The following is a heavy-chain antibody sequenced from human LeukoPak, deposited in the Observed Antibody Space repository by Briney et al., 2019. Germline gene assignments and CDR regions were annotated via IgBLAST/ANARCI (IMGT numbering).Heavy chain of an antibody. Sequence: GGSLRLSCAASGFTFSSYGMHWVRQAPGKGLEWVAVISYDGSNKDYADSVKGRFTISRDNSKNTLYVQMNSLRAEDTAVYYCAKDRSSSWYYYGMDVWGQGTTVTVSS. V-gene: IGHV3-30*18. CDR3: AKDRSSSWYYYGMDV. J-gene: IGHJ6*02. D-gene: IGHD6-13*01. CDR1: GFTFSSYG. CDR2: ISYDGSNK.